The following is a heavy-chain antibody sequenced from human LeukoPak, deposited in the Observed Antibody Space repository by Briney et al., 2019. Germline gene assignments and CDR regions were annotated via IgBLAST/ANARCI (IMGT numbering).Heavy chain of an antibody. CDR2: IIPIFGTA. V-gene: IGHV1-69*05. CDR3: ARVPAADKYYCDY. J-gene: IGHJ4*02. D-gene: IGHD2-2*01. CDR1: GGTFSSYA. Sequence: GASVKVSCKASGGTFSSYAISWVRQAPGQGLEWMGGIIPIFGTANYAQKFQGRVTITTDESTSTAYMELSSLRSEDTAVYYCARVPAADKYYCDYWGQGTLVTVSS.